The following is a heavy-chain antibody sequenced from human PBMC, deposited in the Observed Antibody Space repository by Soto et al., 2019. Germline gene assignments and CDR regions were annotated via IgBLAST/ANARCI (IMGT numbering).Heavy chain of an antibody. D-gene: IGHD6-19*01. V-gene: IGHV3-30-3*01. Sequence: PGGSVRLSCAASGVSFSSYAMHWVRQAPGKGLEWVAVISYDGSNKYYADSVKGRFTISRDNSKNTLYLQMNSLRAEDTAVYYCARDHSGWYSSGAFDIWGQGTMVTVSS. CDR2: ISYDGSNK. CDR1: GVSFSSYA. J-gene: IGHJ3*02. CDR3: ARDHSGWYSSGAFDI.